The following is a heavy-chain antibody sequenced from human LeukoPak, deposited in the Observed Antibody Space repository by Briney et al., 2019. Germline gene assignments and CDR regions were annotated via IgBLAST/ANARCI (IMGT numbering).Heavy chain of an antibody. CDR2: ISSSGSTI. CDR3: ARVYLQGWIDY. V-gene: IGHV3-48*03. D-gene: IGHD2-2*03. CDR1: GFTFSSYE. J-gene: IGHJ4*02. Sequence: GGSLRLSCAASGFTFSSYEMNWVRQAPGKGLEWVSYISSSGSTIYYADSVKGRFTISRDNAKNSLYLQMNSLRAEDTAVCYCARVYLQGWIDYWGQGTLVTVSS.